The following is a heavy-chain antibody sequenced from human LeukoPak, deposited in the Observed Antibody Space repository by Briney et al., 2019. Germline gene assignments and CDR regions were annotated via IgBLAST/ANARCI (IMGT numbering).Heavy chain of an antibody. CDR2: IYHTGST. J-gene: IGHJ4*02. D-gene: IGHD3-10*01. V-gene: IGHV4-38-2*01. Sequence: PSETLSLTCVVSGYSISRGYYCAWIRPPPGKGLEWIGTIYHTGSTYYNPSLESRVTISVDTSKNEFSLNLNSVNAADTAVYYCARAGWIITSGIDSWGQGALVTVSS. CDR1: GYSISRGYY. CDR3: ARAGWIITSGIDS.